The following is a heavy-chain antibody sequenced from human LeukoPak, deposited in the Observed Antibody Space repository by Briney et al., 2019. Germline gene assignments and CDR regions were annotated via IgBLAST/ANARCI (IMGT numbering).Heavy chain of an antibody. J-gene: IGHJ5*02. V-gene: IGHV4-30-4*01. CDR1: GGSISSCDYY. Sequence: PSETLSLTCTVSGGSISSCDYYWSWIRQPPGKGLEWIGYIYYSGSTYYNPSLKSRVTISVDTSKNQFSLKLSPVTAADTAVYYCARDSWAEYCSSTSCSEDNWFDPWGQGTLVTVSS. D-gene: IGHD2-2*01. CDR2: IYYSGST. CDR3: ARDSWAEYCSSTSCSEDNWFDP.